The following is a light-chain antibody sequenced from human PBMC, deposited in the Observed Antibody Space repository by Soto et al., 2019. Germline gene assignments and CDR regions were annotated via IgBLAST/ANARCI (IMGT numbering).Light chain of an antibody. CDR3: QQYNNFPLT. CDR1: QSVNSH. CDR2: GAS. Sequence: DILMTQSPATLSVSPGERATLSCRASQSVNSHLAWYQQKPGQAPRLLIYGASTRASGVPARFSGSGSGTEFTLTISSLQSEDFAVYYCQQYNNFPLTCGQGTKVEIK. J-gene: IGKJ1*01. V-gene: IGKV3-15*01.